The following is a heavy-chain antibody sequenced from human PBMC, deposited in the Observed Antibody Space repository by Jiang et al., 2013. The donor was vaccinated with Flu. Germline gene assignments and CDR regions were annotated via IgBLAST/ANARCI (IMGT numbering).Heavy chain of an antibody. J-gene: IGHJ4*02. CDR1: GNNFLNYW. V-gene: IGHV5-51*01. CDR2: MHVGYSDT. Sequence: EVKKPGESLKISCEGSGNNFLNYWIGWVRQTPGEGLEWMGIMHVGYSDTRYSPSFQGQVTLSADKSVNTAYLQWRRLQASDTAIYYCALAIDGNFFFDYWGQGTLVTVSS. CDR3: ALAIDGNFFFDY. D-gene: IGHD5-24*01.